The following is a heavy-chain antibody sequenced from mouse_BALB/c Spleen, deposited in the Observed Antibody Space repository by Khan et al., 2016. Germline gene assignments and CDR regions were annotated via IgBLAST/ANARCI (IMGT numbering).Heavy chain of an antibody. CDR3: ARAPYDYDVGFAY. CDR1: GFNIKDTY. J-gene: IGHJ3*01. Sequence: EVQLQESGAELVKPGASVKLSCTASGFNIKDTYMHWVKQRPEQGLEWIGRIDPANGNTKYDPKFQGTATITADTSSNTAYLQLSSLTSEDTAVYYCARAPYDYDVGFAYWGKGTMVTVSA. D-gene: IGHD2-4*01. CDR2: IDPANGNT. V-gene: IGHV14-3*02.